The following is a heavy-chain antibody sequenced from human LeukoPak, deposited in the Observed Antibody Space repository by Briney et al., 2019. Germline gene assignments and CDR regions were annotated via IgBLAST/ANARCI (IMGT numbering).Heavy chain of an antibody. CDR3: AKIRVIFNWNYAYYFDY. D-gene: IGHD1-7*01. CDR1: GFTVSSNY. J-gene: IGHJ4*02. Sequence: PGGSLRLSCAASGFTVSSNYMSWVRQAPGKGLEWVSVIYSGGSTYYADSVKGRFTISRDNSKNTLYLQMNSLRAEDTAVYYCAKIRVIFNWNYAYYFDYWGQGSLVTVSS. V-gene: IGHV3-53*05. CDR2: IYSGGST.